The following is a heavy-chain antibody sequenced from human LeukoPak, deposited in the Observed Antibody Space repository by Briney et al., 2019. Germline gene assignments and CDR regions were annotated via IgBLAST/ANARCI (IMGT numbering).Heavy chain of an antibody. CDR1: GFTFSSYG. CDR3: ASGGSYYPR. V-gene: IGHV3-33*01. J-gene: IGHJ4*02. CDR2: IWYDGSNK. Sequence: PGRSLRLSCAASGFTFSSYGMHWVRQAPGKGLEWVAVIWYDGSNKYYADSVKGRFTISRDNSKNTLYLQMNSLRAEDTAVYYCASGGSYYPRWGQGTLVTVSS. D-gene: IGHD1-26*01.